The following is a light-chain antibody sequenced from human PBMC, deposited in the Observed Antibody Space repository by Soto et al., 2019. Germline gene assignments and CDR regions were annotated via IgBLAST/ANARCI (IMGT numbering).Light chain of an antibody. CDR1: SRDVGSYNL. V-gene: IGLV2-23*01. CDR2: EGS. J-gene: IGLJ2*01. CDR3: CSYAGSSTAVV. Sequence: QSALTQPASVSGSPGQSITISCTGTSRDVGSYNLVSWYQQHPGKAPKLMIYEGSKRPSGVSNRFSGSNSGNTASLTISGLQAEDEADYYCCSYAGSSTAVVFGGGTKLTVL.